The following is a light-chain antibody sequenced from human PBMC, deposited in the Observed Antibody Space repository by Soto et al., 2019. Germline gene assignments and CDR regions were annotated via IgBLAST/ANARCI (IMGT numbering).Light chain of an antibody. CDR2: SAS. Sequence: DIQMTQSPSSLSASVGDRVTITCRASQRVGSYLNWYQQKPGKAPTLLIYSASELQSGVSSRFSGSGSGSDFTLTIRNLQPEDFAFYYCQQSHNSPLTLRHATKVDIK. CDR1: QRVGSY. J-gene: IGKJ1*01. V-gene: IGKV1-39*01. CDR3: QQSHNSPLT.